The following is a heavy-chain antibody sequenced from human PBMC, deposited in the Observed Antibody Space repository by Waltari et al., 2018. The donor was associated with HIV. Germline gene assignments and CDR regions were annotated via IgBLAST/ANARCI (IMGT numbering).Heavy chain of an antibody. CDR1: GFTFSSYA. CDR3: AKDRSVAGTNDAFDI. CDR2: IRGMCCRK. J-gene: IGHJ3*02. V-gene: IGHV3-23*01. Sequence: EVQLLESGGGLVQPGGSLRLSCAASGFTFSSYAMSWVRQAPGKGCEWFVAIRGMCCRKENADSGKGRFTISGYNSKNTLYLQMNRLRAEDTAVYYCAKDRSVAGTNDAFDIWGQGTMVTVSS. D-gene: IGHD6-19*01.